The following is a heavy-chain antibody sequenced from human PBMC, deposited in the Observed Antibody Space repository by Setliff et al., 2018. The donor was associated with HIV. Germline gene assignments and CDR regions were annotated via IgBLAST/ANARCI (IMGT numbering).Heavy chain of an antibody. D-gene: IGHD5-18*01. CDR3: VKDSLGAMVPYYFQS. J-gene: IGHJ4*02. CDR1: GFTFSNYA. CDR2: LSYEGSYK. V-gene: IGHV3-30*18. Sequence: LRLSCAASGFTFSNYAMSWVRQAPGKGLEWVAGLSYEGSYKYYAVSVKGRCTISRDTSRNTLYLQMNSLRAEDTAVYYCVKDSLGAMVPYYFQSWGQGTLVTVSS.